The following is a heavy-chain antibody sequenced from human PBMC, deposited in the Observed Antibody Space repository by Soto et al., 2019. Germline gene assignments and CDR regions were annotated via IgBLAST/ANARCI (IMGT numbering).Heavy chain of an antibody. CDR2: ISSTSSAR. D-gene: IGHD3-9*01. CDR1: GFTFSVYS. J-gene: IGHJ6*02. Sequence: GESLKISCAASGFTFSVYSMNWVRRAPGKGLEWVSYISSTSSARYYADSVRGRFTISRDNVKYSLYLQMNSLTDEDTAVYYCARDSDIYYGMDVWGQGTTVTVSS. CDR3: ARDSDIYYGMDV. V-gene: IGHV3-48*02.